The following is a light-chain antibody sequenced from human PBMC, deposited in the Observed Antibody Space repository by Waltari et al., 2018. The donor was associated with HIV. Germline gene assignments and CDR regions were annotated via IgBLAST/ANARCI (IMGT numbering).Light chain of an antibody. Sequence: SYELTQPPSVSVSPGQTARITCSGAALPKQYAYWYQQRPGQAPVLVIYKDTERPSGIPERFSGSSSGTTATLTIIGVQAQDEADYHCQSADSNASLWVFGGGTKLTVL. V-gene: IGLV3-25*03. CDR1: ALPKQY. CDR3: QSADSNASLWV. CDR2: KDT. J-gene: IGLJ3*02.